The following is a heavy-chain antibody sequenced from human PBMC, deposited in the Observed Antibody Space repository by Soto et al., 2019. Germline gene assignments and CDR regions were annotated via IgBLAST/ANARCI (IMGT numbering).Heavy chain of an antibody. V-gene: IGHV4-39*01. CDR2: IYYSGST. J-gene: IGHJ4*02. D-gene: IGHD1-26*01. CDR1: GGSISSSNYY. CDR3: ARSSSGSYFDY. Sequence: QLQLQESGPGLVKPSETLSLTCTVSGGSISSSNYYWGWIRQPPGKGLEWIGSIYYSGSTYYNPCLKSRVTISVDTSKNQFSLKLSSVTAADTAVYYCARSSSGSYFDYWGQGTLVTVSS.